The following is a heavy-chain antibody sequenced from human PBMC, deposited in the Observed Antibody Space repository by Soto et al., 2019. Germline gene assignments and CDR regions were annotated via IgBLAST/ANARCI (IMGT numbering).Heavy chain of an antibody. CDR2: IRNRPNSYTT. V-gene: IGHV3-72*01. CDR3: TRNKPSSWYFDL. CDR1: GFSFSDHY. D-gene: IGHD2-2*01. Sequence: EVQLVESGGGLVQPGGSLRLSCAASGFSFSDHYMDWVRQAPGKGLEWVGLIRNRPNSYTTEYAASVKGRFTISRDDSKNSLYLPMNSLKTEDTAVYYCTRNKPSSWYFDLWGRGTLVTVSS. J-gene: IGHJ2*01.